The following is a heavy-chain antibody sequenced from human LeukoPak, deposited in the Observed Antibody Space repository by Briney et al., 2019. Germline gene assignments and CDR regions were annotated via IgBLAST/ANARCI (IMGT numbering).Heavy chain of an antibody. CDR3: ARVLADSSGWYHFDY. CDR1: GGSISSYY. CDR2: IYYSGST. V-gene: IGHV4-59*01. D-gene: IGHD6-19*01. Sequence: SETLSLTCTVSGGSISSYYWSWIRQPPGKGLEWIGHIYYSGSTNYNPSLESRVTISLDTSKKQFSLKLSSVTAADTAVYYCARVLADSSGWYHFDYWGQGTLVTVSS. J-gene: IGHJ4*02.